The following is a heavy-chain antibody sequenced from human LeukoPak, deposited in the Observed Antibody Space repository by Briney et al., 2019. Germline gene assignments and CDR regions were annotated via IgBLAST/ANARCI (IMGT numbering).Heavy chain of an antibody. D-gene: IGHD2/OR15-2a*01. CDR3: VSFYETY. CDR2: INSDGSWT. CDR1: GSYW. V-gene: IGHV3-74*01. J-gene: IGHJ4*02. Sequence: GGSLRLSCAASGSYWMRWVRQAPGKGLVWVSHINSDGSWTSYADSVKGRFTISKDNAKNTVYLQMNNLRAEDTAVYYCVSFYETYWGRGTLVTVSS.